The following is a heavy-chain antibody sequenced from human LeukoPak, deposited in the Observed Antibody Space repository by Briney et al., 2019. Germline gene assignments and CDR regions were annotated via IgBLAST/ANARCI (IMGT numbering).Heavy chain of an antibody. CDR2: IYYSGNT. J-gene: IGHJ5*02. D-gene: IGHD2-8*01. Sequence: SETLSLTCTVSGGSISSRSYYWAWLRQPPGKGLEWFGSIYYSGNTYYNPSLKSRVTMSVDTSKNQFSLKLSSVTAADTAVYYCARGYTNGVNQEVWLDPWGQGTLVTVSS. CDR3: ARGYTNGVNQEVWLDP. V-gene: IGHV4-39*07. CDR1: GGSISSRSYY.